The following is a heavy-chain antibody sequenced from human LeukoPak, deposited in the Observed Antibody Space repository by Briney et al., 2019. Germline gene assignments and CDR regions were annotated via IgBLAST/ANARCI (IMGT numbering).Heavy chain of an antibody. J-gene: IGHJ4*02. CDR1: GYWFVNYW. V-gene: IGHV5-51*01. CDR2: IYPDDSAP. Sequence: GESLKISCQASGYWFVNYWIDWVRQMPGKGLEWMGIIYPDDSAPRYSPSFQGQVTISLDKSISAAYLQWNNLKASDTAMYYCARLDTSGHYFWDYWGQGTLVTVSS. D-gene: IGHD3-22*01. CDR3: ARLDTSGHYFWDY.